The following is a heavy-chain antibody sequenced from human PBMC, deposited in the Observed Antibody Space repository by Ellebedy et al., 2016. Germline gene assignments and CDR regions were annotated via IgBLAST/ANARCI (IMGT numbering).Heavy chain of an antibody. V-gene: IGHV1-18*01. CDR1: GYTFTSYG. CDR2: ISAYNGNT. CDR3: AVEVAYDAFDI. D-gene: IGHD2-15*01. J-gene: IGHJ3*02. Sequence: SVKVSCXASGYTFTSYGISWVRQAPGQGLEWMGWISAYNGNTNYAQKLQGRVTMTTDTSTSTAYMELRSLRSEDTAVYYCAVEVAYDAFDIWGQGTMVTVSS.